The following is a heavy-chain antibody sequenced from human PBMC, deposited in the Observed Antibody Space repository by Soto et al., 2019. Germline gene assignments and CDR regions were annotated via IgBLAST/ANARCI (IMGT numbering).Heavy chain of an antibody. CDR3: ARGSTDAYPGSQIFDF. CDR1: GFTFGSRA. Sequence: EVQLLESGGDLIQPGGSLRLSCVASGFTFGSRAMSWVRQAPGEGLEWVSTITDSGGEAKYADSVRGRVTISRDNSKNTLFLQMSSLRAEDSAVYYCARGSTDAYPGSQIFDFWGRGSLVTVSS. CDR2: ITDSGGEA. D-gene: IGHD3-10*01. V-gene: IGHV3-23*01. J-gene: IGHJ4*02.